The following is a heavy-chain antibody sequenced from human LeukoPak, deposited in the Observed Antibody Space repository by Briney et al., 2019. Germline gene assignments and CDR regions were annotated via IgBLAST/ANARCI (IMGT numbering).Heavy chain of an antibody. D-gene: IGHD2-2*01. Sequence: PSETLSLTCAVYGGSFSGYYWSWIRQPPGKGLEWIGEINHSGSTNYNPSLKSRVTISVDTSKNQFSLKLSSVTAADTAVYYCARGSPRENIVVVPAAMHTGYYYYGMDVWGQGTTVTVPS. CDR3: ARGSPRENIVVVPAAMHTGYYYYGMDV. CDR1: GGSFSGYY. CDR2: INHSGST. J-gene: IGHJ6*02. V-gene: IGHV4-34*01.